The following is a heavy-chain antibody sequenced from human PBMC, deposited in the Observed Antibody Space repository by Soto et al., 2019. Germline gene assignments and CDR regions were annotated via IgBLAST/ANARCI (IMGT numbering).Heavy chain of an antibody. D-gene: IGHD2-15*01. J-gene: IGHJ4*02. CDR1: GFAFSSYA. Sequence: PGGSLRLSCAASGFAFSSYAMSWVRQAPGKGLEWVSAISGSGGSTYYADSVKGRFTISRDNSKNTLYLQMNSLRAEDTAVCYCAKLVAATPWAHFDYWGQGTLVTVSS. V-gene: IGHV3-23*01. CDR3: AKLVAATPWAHFDY. CDR2: ISGSGGST.